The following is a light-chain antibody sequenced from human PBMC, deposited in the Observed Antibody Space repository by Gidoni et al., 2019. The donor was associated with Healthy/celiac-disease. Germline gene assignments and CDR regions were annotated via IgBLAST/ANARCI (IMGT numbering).Light chain of an antibody. J-gene: IGKJ1*01. V-gene: IGKV1-8*01. CDR2: AAS. Sequence: IRMTQSPSSFSASTGDRVTITCRASQGISSYLAWYQQKPGKAPKLLIYAASTLQSGVPSRFSGSGSGTDFTLTISCLQSEDFATYYCQQYYSYPPWTFGQGTKVEIK. CDR3: QQYYSYPPWT. CDR1: QGISSY.